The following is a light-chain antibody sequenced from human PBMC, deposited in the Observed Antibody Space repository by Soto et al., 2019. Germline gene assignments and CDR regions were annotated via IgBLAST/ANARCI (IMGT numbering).Light chain of an antibody. J-gene: IGKJ1*01. V-gene: IGKV3D-15*01. CDR2: GAS. CDR3: QQYNDSWT. Sequence: EIVMTQSPATLSLSTGERATLSCRASQSVSSLVACYQQPPGQPPSLLIYGASTRATGIQGSFSGSGSGTDFPLTISRLPSEDFAVYYCQQYNDSWTFSQGTKVDIK. CDR1: QSVSSL.